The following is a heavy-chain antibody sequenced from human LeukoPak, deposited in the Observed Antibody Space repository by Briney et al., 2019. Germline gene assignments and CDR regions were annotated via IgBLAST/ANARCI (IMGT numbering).Heavy chain of an antibody. CDR1: NGSINTYH. D-gene: IGHD2-2*01. J-gene: IGHJ5*02. V-gene: IGHV4-59*01. CDR2: IYYSGST. Sequence: PSETLSLTCTVSNGSINTYHWSWLRQPPGKGLEWIGYIYYSGSTNYNPSLKSRVTISVDTSKNQFSLKVSSVTAADTAVYYCARGRYQLSPWGQGTLVAVSS. CDR3: ARGRYQLSP.